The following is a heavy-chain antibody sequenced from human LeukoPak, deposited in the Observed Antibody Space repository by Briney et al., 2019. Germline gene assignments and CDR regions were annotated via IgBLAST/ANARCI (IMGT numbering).Heavy chain of an antibody. CDR1: GFTFSSYA. J-gene: IGHJ5*02. V-gene: IGHV3-23*01. D-gene: IGHD6-19*01. Sequence: GGSLRVSCAAPGFTFSSYAMSWVRQAPGKGLEWVSAICGSGGSTYYADSVEGRFTISRDNSTNTLYLQMNSLRAEDTAVYYCAKDLWYSSCWYPYNWFDPWGQGTLVTVSS. CDR3: AKDLWYSSCWYPYNWFDP. CDR2: ICGSGGST.